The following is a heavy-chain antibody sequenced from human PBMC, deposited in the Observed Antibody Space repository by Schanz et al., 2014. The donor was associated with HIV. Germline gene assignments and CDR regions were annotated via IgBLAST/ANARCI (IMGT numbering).Heavy chain of an antibody. Sequence: QEQLVQSGAAVRKPGSSVTVSCKTSGGTFNNYALNWVRQAPGQGLEWMGGIIPVFGTANYAQKFQGRVTITADESTSTAYMELRSLRSEDTAVYYCARGLGDSSSSEPFDIWGQGTKVTVSS. CDR2: IIPVFGTA. D-gene: IGHD6-6*01. J-gene: IGHJ3*02. CDR3: ARGLGDSSSSEPFDI. CDR1: GGTFNNYA. V-gene: IGHV1-69*01.